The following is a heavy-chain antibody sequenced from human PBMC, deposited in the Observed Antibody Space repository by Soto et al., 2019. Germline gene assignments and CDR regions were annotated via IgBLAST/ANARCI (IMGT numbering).Heavy chain of an antibody. J-gene: IGHJ6*02. D-gene: IGHD2-15*01. CDR1: GYTFTGYY. CDR3: ARDISRYCSGGSCYQVYYYGMDV. CDR2: INPNSGGT. V-gene: IGHV1-2*04. Sequence: ASVKVSCKASGYTFTGYYMHWVRQAPGQGLEWMGWINPNSGGTNYAQKFQGWVTMTRDTSISTAYMELSRLRSDDTAVYYCARDISRYCSGGSCYQVYYYGMDVWGQGTTVTISS.